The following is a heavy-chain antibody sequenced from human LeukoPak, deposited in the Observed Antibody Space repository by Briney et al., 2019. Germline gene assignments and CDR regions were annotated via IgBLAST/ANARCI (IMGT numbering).Heavy chain of an antibody. Sequence: SETLSLTCAVYGGSFSGYYWSWIRQPPGKGLEWIGEINHSGSTNYNPSLKSRVTISVDTSKNQFSLKLSSVTAADTAVYYCARVTMIVVVNWYDPWGQGTLVTVSS. V-gene: IGHV4-34*01. CDR2: INHSGST. D-gene: IGHD3-22*01. CDR3: ARVTMIVVVNWYDP. J-gene: IGHJ5*02. CDR1: GGSFSGYY.